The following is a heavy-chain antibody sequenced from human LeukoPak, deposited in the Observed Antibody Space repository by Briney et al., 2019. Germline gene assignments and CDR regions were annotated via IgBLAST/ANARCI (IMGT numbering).Heavy chain of an antibody. CDR1: GLTFSSYA. D-gene: IGHD6-6*01. CDR2: IRSKADT. J-gene: IGHJ6*02. V-gene: IGHV3-73*01. Sequence: GRSLRLSCAASGLTFSSYAMHWVRQASGRGLEWVGRIRSKADTAYAASVKGRFTISRDDSRNTAYLQMNSLQTEDTAVYYCARLRAARTESYFYYGMDVWGQGTTVTVSS. CDR3: ARLRAARTESYFYYGMDV.